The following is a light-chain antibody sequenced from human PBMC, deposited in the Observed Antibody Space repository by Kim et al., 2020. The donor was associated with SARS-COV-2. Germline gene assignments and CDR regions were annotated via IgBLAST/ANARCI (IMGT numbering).Light chain of an antibody. CDR1: NNDIGRFNL. CDR2: EVT. J-gene: IGLJ3*02. V-gene: IGLV2-23*02. CDR3: CSYAGLSSWV. Sequence: QSASVSESPGQSITISCTGTNNDIGRFNLVSWYQQHPGEAPKLMIYEVTKRPSGISNRFSGSKSGITASLTISGLQAADEADYYCCSYAGLSSWVFGGGTQLTVL.